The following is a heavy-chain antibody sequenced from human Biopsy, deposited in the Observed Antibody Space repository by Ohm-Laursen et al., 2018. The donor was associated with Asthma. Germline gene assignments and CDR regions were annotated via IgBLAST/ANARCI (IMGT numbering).Heavy chain of an antibody. CDR1: GAYIGSRDPL. D-gene: IGHD4-17*01. CDR2: VFWCGTT. V-gene: IGHV4-30-4*01. J-gene: IGHJ6*02. Sequence: TLSLTCTVGGAYIGSRDPLWSSIRQTPGTGLGWIGFVFWCGTTHYNRSLERRLSISIDQTRNEFSMTWRAVPAADTAVYFCARVASYGDLYFGIDVWGPETTVSVS. CDR3: ARVASYGDLYFGIDV.